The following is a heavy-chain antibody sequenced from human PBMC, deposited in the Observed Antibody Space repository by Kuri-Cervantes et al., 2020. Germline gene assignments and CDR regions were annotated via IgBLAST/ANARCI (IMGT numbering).Heavy chain of an antibody. D-gene: IGHD6-13*01. Sequence: ASVKVSCKASGYTFTSYDINWVRQATGQGLEWMGWMNPNSGNTGYAQKFQGRVTMTRNTSIGTAYMELSSLRSEDTAVYYCARVIYVRQQLVRGRRSNWFDPWGQGTLVTVSS. CDR2: MNPNSGNT. J-gene: IGHJ5*02. CDR1: GYTFTSYD. CDR3: ARVIYVRQQLVRGRRSNWFDP. V-gene: IGHV1-8*01.